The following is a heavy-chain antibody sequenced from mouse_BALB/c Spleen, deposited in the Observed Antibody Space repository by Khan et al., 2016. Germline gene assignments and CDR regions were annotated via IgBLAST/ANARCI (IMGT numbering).Heavy chain of an antibody. CDR1: GFNIKDTY. Sequence: VQLQQSGAELVKPGASVKLSCTASGFNIKDTYMHWVKLRPEQGLEWIGRIDPANGNTKYDPKFQGKATITADTSSNTAYLQLSSLTSEDTAVYYCAPSGRGFAYWGQGPLVPVSA. J-gene: IGHJ3*01. V-gene: IGHV14-3*02. CDR3: APSGRGFAY. CDR2: IDPANGNT.